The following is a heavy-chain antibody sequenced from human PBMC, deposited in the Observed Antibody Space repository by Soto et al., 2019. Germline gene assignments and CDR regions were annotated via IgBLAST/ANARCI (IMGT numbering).Heavy chain of an antibody. CDR1: GCSISSGCYS. CDR2: IYHSGST. J-gene: IGHJ6*02. V-gene: IGHV4-30-2*01. CDR3: ARVRILEGYYYGMDV. Sequence: PSETLSLTCAVSGCSISSGCYSWSWIRQPPGKGLEWIGYIYHSGSTYYNPSLKSRVTISVDRSKNQFSLKLSSVTAADTAVYYCARVRILEGYYYGMDVWGQGTTVTVSS.